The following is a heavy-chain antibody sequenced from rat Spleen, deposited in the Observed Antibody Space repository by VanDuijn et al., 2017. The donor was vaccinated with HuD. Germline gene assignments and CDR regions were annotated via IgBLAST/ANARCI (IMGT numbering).Heavy chain of an antibody. V-gene: IGHV3-3*01. CDR1: AYSIISSYR. CDR3: ASHAYNSGYGWFAY. CDR2: INSAGST. Sequence: EVQLQESGPGLVKPSQSLSLTCSVTAYSIISSYRWNWIRQFPGNKLEWMGYINSAGSTNYNPSLKSRISITRDTSKNQFFLQVNSVTTEDTATYYCASHAYNSGYGWFAYWGQGTLVTVSS. D-gene: IGHD4-3*01. J-gene: IGHJ3*01.